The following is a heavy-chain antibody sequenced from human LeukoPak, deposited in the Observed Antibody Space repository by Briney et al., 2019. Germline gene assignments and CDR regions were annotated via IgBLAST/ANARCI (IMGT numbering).Heavy chain of an antibody. CDR2: ISSSSSYI. CDR1: GSTFSSYS. Sequence: GXSLRLSCAASGSTFSSYSMNWVRQAPGKGLEWVSSISSSSSYIYYADSVKGRFTISRDKDKKRVYVKMNSLRAEDTAVYYCARGQPHDYGDYGANFDYWGQGTLVTVSS. J-gene: IGHJ4*02. CDR3: ARGQPHDYGDYGANFDY. V-gene: IGHV3-21*01. D-gene: IGHD4-17*01.